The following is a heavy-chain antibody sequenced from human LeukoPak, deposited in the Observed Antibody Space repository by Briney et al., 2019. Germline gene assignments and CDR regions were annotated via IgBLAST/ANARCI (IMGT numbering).Heavy chain of an antibody. CDR1: GYTLTTYG. J-gene: IGHJ4*02. D-gene: IGHD2-15*01. CDR3: ARAERSGVVVVAAMFGVYFDY. CDR2: ISAYNGNT. Sequence: ASVKVSCKATGYTLTTYGINWVRQAPGQGLEWMGWISAYNGNTNYAQKLQGRVTMTTDTSTSTAYMELRSLRSDDTAVYYCARAERSGVVVVAAMFGVYFDYWGQGTLVTVSS. V-gene: IGHV1-18*01.